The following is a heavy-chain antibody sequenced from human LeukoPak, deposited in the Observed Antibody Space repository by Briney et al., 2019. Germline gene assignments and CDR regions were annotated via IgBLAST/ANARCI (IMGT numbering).Heavy chain of an antibody. CDR1: GGTFSSYA. CDR2: IIPIFGTA. D-gene: IGHD3-22*01. CDR3: ARDEYYYDSRSALKYYDY. J-gene: IGHJ4*02. V-gene: IGHV1-69*06. Sequence: RASVKVSCKASGGTFSSYAISWVRQAPGQGLEWMGGIIPIFGTANYAQKFQGRVTITADKSTSTAYMELSSLRSEDTAVYYCARDEYYYDSRSALKYYDYWGQGALVTVSS.